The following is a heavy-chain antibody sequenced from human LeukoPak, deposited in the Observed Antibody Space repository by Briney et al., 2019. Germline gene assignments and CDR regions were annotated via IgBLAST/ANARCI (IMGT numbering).Heavy chain of an antibody. D-gene: IGHD6-19*01. CDR1: GFSFSKAW. V-gene: IGHV3-15*01. J-gene: IGHJ4*02. CDR3: STVGGAVAFDY. CDR2: IKGMSDGGTT. Sequence: PGGSLRLSCAASGFSFSKAWMSWVRQAPGKGLEWVGRIKGMSDGGTTDYAAPVKGRFTISRDGSKNTLYLQMNSLKTEDTAVYFCSTVGGAVAFDYWGQGTLVTVSS.